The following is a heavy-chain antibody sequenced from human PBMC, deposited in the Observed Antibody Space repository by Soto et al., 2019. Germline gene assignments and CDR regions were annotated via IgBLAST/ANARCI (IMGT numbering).Heavy chain of an antibody. V-gene: IGHV1-69*02. CDR3: ARGPYCGGDCYSNY. CDR1: GGTFSSYT. J-gene: IGHJ4*02. Sequence: QVQLVQSGAEVKKPGSSVKVSCKASGGTFSSYTISWVRQAPGQGLEWMGRIIPILGIANYAQKFQGRVTITADKSTSPAYMELNSLRSEDTPVYYCARGPYCGGDCYSNYWGPGTLVTVSS. D-gene: IGHD2-21*02. CDR2: IIPILGIA.